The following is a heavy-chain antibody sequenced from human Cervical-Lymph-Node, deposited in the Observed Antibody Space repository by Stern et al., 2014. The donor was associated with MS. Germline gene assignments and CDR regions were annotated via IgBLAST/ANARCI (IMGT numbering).Heavy chain of an antibody. CDR1: GFNFTGSA. J-gene: IGHJ5*01. CDR3: TRHPKWRQGSGTFYS. Sequence: EVQLVESGGDLVPPGGSLKLSCAASGFNFTGSAIHWVRQSSGKGRERIGRIRSREFAYANGYTASLHGRFTISRDDSMNTAFLQMTGLKTEDTAVYFCTRHPKWRQGSGTFYSWGQGTHVTVSS. CDR2: IRSREFAYAN. D-gene: IGHD3-10*01. V-gene: IGHV3-73*02.